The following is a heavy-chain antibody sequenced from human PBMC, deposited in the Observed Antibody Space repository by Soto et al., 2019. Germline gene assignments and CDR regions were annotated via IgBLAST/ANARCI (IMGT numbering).Heavy chain of an antibody. CDR3: ARDGSVAGTCLKD. CDR2: ISYDGTIK. CDR1: GFTFSSCA. V-gene: IGHV3-30-3*01. J-gene: IGHJ4*02. Sequence: GGSLRLSCVASGFTFSSCAMHWVRQAPGKGLEWVALISYDGTIKNYGESVKGRFTISRDTSKNTLYLQMDSLRPEDTAVYYCARDGSVAGTCLKDWGQGTLVTLSS. D-gene: IGHD6-19*01.